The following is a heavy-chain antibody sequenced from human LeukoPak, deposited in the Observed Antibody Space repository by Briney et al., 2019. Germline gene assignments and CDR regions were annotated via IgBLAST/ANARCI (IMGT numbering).Heavy chain of an antibody. CDR3: ARDFYSSSSTGVPNSFDP. CDR1: GYTFTSYY. D-gene: IGHD6-6*01. V-gene: IGHV1-46*01. CDR2: INPSGGST. J-gene: IGHJ5*02. Sequence: GASVKVSCKASGYTFTSYYMHWLRQAPGQGLEWMGIINPSGGSTSYAQKFQGRVTMTRDTSTSTVYMELSSLTSEDTAVYYCARDFYSSSSTGVPNSFDPWGQGTLVTVSS.